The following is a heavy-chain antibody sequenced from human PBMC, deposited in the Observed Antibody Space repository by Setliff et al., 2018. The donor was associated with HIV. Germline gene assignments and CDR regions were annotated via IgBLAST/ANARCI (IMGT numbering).Heavy chain of an antibody. J-gene: IGHJ5*02. V-gene: IGHV3-7*03. Sequence: PGGSLRLSCAASGFTFSDYWMSWVRQAPGKGLEWVANIKQDGSEKYYVESVKGRFTISRDNSKNTLYLQMNSLRAEDTAVYYCARTSTTTGTTLNWFDPWGQGTLVTVSS. CDR2: IKQDGSEK. CDR3: ARTSTTTGTTLNWFDP. D-gene: IGHD1-1*01. CDR1: GFTFSDYW.